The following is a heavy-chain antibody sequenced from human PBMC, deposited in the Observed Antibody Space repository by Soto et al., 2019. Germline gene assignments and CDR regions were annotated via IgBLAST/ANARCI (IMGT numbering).Heavy chain of an antibody. J-gene: IGHJ6*02. V-gene: IGHV4-34*01. CDR2: INHSGST. CDR1: GGSFSGYY. D-gene: IGHD2-2*01. CDR3: ARTICSSTPYYYYGMDV. Sequence: SETLSLTCAVYGGSFSGYYWSWIRQPPGKGLEWIGEINHSGSTNYNPSLKSRVTISVDTSENQFSLKLSSVTAADTAVYYCARTICSSTPYYYYGMDVWGQGTTVTVSS.